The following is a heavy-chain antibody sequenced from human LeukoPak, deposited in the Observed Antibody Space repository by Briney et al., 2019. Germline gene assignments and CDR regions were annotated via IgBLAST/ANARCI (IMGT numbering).Heavy chain of an antibody. J-gene: IGHJ4*02. Sequence: GGSLRLSCTASGFTLTSHAMSWVRQAPGKGLERVADINGDGSHSYCVDSVKGRFTLSRDNAKNSLFLQMNSLRAEDTAVYYCVKNSGWYCLDYWGQGTLVTVSS. D-gene: IGHD6-13*01. CDR3: VKNSGWYCLDY. V-gene: IGHV3-7*03. CDR1: GFTLTSHA. CDR2: INGDGSHS.